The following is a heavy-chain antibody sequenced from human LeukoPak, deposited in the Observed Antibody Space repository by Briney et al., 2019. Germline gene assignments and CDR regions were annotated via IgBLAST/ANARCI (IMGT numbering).Heavy chain of an antibody. J-gene: IGHJ3*02. CDR2: IIPILGIT. V-gene: IGHV1-69*04. CDR1: GGTFGSYA. D-gene: IGHD1-26*01. CDR3: ARDTGSDYHDAFDI. Sequence: SVKVSCKASGGTFGSYAISWVRQAPGQGLEWMGRIIPILGITNYAQMFQGRVTITADKSTSTAYMELSSLRSEDTAVYYCARDTGSDYHDAFDIWGQGTMVTVSS.